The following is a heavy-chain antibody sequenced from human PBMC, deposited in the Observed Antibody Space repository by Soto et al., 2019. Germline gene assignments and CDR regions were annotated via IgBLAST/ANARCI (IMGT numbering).Heavy chain of an antibody. Sequence: QVQLQQWGAGLVKPSETLSLSCAVYGQSFSGHSWAWIRQPPGKGLEWLGEINESGSTYYNPSLKSRVTSSTDTSKNQCSLKLSSVSAADTAAYFCARGSGIVALPGELEDVKYDYWGQGTLVNVSS. V-gene: IGHV4-34*01. D-gene: IGHD1-1*01. J-gene: IGHJ4*02. CDR2: INESGST. CDR1: GQSFSGHS. CDR3: ARGSGIVALPGELEDVKYDY.